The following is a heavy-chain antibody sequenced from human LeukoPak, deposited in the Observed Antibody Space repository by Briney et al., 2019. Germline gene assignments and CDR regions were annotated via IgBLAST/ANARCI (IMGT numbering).Heavy chain of an antibody. CDR1: GFTFSSYG. CDR2: ISYDGSNK. J-gene: IGHJ6*02. CDR3: AKDLNSGGYDPSSGWYLALSGMDV. V-gene: IGHV3-30*18. D-gene: IGHD6-19*01. Sequence: QPGRSLRLSCASSGFTFSSYGMHGVRQAPGKGLEWVAVISYDGSNKYYADSVKGRLTISRDNSKNTLYLQMNSLRAEDTAVYYCAKDLNSGGYDPSSGWYLALSGMDVWGQGTTVTVSS.